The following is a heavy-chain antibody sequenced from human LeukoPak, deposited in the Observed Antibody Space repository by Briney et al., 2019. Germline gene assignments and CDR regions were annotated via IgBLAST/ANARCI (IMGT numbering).Heavy chain of an antibody. V-gene: IGHV3-7*01. D-gene: IGHD1-26*01. Sequence: GGSLRLSCAASGFTFSSYWMSWVRQAPGKGLEWVADIKYDGSEKYYVDSVKGRFTISRDNAKNSLYLQMNSLIPEDTAVYYCARERRHSGTYSVYYYYMDVWGKGTTVTVSS. CDR2: IKYDGSEK. CDR3: ARERRHSGTYSVYYYYMDV. J-gene: IGHJ6*03. CDR1: GFTFSSYW.